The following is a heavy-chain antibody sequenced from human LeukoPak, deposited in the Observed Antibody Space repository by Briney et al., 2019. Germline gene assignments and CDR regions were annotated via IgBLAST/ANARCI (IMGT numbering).Heavy chain of an antibody. J-gene: IGHJ4*02. CDR3: AKVVQMVREVTPFDY. V-gene: IGHV3-30*02. CDR1: GFTFNNYG. D-gene: IGHD3-10*01. Sequence: PGGSLRLSCAGSGFTFNNYGIHWVRQAPGKGLEWVAFKGRFTISRDNSKNTLYLQMNSLRAEDTAVYYCAKVVQMVREVTPFDYWGQGTLVTVSS.